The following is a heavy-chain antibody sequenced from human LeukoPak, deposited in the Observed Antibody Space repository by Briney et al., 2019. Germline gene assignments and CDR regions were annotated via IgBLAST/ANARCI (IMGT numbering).Heavy chain of an antibody. D-gene: IGHD4-23*01. CDR3: AREGVWGNSYFDY. Sequence: SVKVSCKASGGTFSSYAISWVRQAPGQGLEWMGRIIPIFGIANYAQKFQGRVTITAVKSTSTAYMELSSLRSEDTAVYYCAREGVWGNSYFDYWGQGTLVTVSS. CDR1: GGTFSSYA. J-gene: IGHJ4*02. V-gene: IGHV1-69*04. CDR2: IIPIFGIA.